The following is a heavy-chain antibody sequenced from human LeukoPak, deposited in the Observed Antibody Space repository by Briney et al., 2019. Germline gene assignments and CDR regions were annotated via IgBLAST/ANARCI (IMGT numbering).Heavy chain of an antibody. J-gene: IGHJ4*02. D-gene: IGHD4-17*01. V-gene: IGHV3-48*02. Sequence: GGSLRLSCAASGFTFISYAMNWVRQAPGKGLEWVAYISSSSTVHYADSVKGRFTISRDNAKNSLYLQMSSLRDGDTAVYYCTREDGDYGSLYYFDYWGQGTLVTVSS. CDR2: ISSSSTV. CDR1: GFTFISYA. CDR3: TREDGDYGSLYYFDY.